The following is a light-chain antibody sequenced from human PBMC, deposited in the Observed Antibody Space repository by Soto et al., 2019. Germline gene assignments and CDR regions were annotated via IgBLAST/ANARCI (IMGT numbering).Light chain of an antibody. CDR1: SSDVGSYNL. CDR2: EGS. J-gene: IGLJ1*01. V-gene: IGLV2-14*02. CDR3: SLYTSSSTYV. Sequence: QSVLTQPASVSGSPGQSITISCTGTSSDVGSYNLVSWYQQHPGKAPKLMIYEGSKRPSGVSNRFSGSKSGNTASLTISGLQAEDEADYYCSLYTSSSTYVFGTGTQLTVL.